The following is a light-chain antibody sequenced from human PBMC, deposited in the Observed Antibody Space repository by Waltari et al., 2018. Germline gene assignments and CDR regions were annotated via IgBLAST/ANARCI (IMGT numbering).Light chain of an antibody. CDR1: SSNIRAGYD. J-gene: IGLJ3*02. Sequence: QSVLTQPPSVSGAPGQRVTISCTGSSSNIRAGYDVHWYQQLPGTAPKLLTYGNSNRPSGVPDRFSGSKSGTSASLAITGLQAEDEADYYCQSYDSSLSGPWVFGGGTKLTVL. CDR2: GNS. V-gene: IGLV1-40*01. CDR3: QSYDSSLSGPWV.